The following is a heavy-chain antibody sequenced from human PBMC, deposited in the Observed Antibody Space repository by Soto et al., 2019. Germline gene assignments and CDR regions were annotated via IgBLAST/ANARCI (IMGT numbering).Heavy chain of an antibody. J-gene: IGHJ4*02. CDR3: ATRTLEYSSSSSDY. CDR2: IYYSGST. D-gene: IGHD6-6*01. CDR1: GGSISSYY. V-gene: IGHV4-59*01. Sequence: SETLSLTCTVSGGSISSYYWSWIRQPPGKGLEWIGYIYYSGSTNYNPSLKSRVTISVDTSKNQFSLKLSSVTAADTAVYYCATRTLEYSSSSSDYWGQRTLVTVSS.